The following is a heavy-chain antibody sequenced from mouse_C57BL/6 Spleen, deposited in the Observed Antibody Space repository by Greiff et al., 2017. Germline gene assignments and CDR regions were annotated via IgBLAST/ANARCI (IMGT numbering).Heavy chain of an antibody. V-gene: IGHV1-82*01. Sequence: QVQLQQSGPELVKPGASVKISCKASGYAFSSSWMNWVKQRPGKGLEWIGRIYPGDGDTNYNGKFKGKATLTSDKSSSTAYMQLSSLTSEDSAVCFCASSGSYLPWFAYWGQGTLVTVSA. CDR3: ASSGSYLPWFAY. CDR2: IYPGDGDT. D-gene: IGHD2-12*01. J-gene: IGHJ3*01. CDR1: GYAFSSSW.